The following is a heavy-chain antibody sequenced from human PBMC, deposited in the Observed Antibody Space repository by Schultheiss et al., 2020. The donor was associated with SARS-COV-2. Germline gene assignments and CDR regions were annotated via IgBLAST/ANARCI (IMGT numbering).Heavy chain of an antibody. J-gene: IGHJ6*03. CDR3: ARMIGYVDV. CDR2: TYHRSKWYN. Sequence: LRLSCAISGDSVSTNSAAWNWIRQSPSRGLEWLGRTYHRSKWYNEYAMSVKSRIIINPDTSKNQFSLQLNSVTPEDTAVYYCARMIGYVDVWGKGTTVTVSS. CDR1: GDSVSTNSAA. D-gene: IGHD3-16*01. V-gene: IGHV6-1*01.